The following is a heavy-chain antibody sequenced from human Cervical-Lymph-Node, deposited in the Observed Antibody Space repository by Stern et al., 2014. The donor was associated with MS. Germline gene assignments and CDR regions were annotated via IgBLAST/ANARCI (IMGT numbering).Heavy chain of an antibody. Sequence: QVQLVESGPGLVKPSGTLSLTCTVSGGSNSSYYWSWIRQAPGKGLEWIGYTYYRGNTNYNPSLKSRVSISVDTSKNQFSLKLRSVTAADTAVYYCSSSGYNGVEDYFDYWGQGALVTVSS. D-gene: IGHD3-22*01. V-gene: IGHV4-59*03. J-gene: IGHJ4*02. CDR2: TYYRGNT. CDR3: SSSGYNGVEDYFDY. CDR1: GGSNSSYY.